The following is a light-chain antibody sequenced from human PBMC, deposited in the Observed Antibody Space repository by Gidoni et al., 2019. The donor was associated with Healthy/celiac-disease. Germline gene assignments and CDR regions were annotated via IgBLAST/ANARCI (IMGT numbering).Light chain of an antibody. CDR2: DVS. CDR1: SSDVGGYNY. CDR3: SSYAGSYAYV. J-gene: IGLJ1*01. V-gene: IGLV2-11*01. Sequence: QSALTPPRSVSGSPGQSVTISCTGTSSDVGGYNYVSWYQQHPGKAPKLMIYDVSKRPSGGPDRFSGSKSGNTASLTISGLQAEDEADYYCSSYAGSYAYVFGTGTKVTVL.